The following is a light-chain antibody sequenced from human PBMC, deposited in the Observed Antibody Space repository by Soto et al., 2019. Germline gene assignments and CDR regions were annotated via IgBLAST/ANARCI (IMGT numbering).Light chain of an antibody. J-gene: IGKJ1*01. CDR3: QQSYSSPRT. CDR1: QSISTY. V-gene: IGKV1-39*01. CDR2: ATS. Sequence: DIQMTQSPSSLSASVGDRVSIACRASQSISTYLTWYQQKPGNAPRVLIYATSTLQSGVPSRFSGSGSGTEFTLTISGLQPDDSAIYYCQQSYSSPRTFGQGTRVEVK.